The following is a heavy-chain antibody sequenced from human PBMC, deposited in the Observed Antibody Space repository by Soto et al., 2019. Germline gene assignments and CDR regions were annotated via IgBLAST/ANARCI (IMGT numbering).Heavy chain of an antibody. J-gene: IGHJ6*02. CDR3: ARDRGIVGATVYYGMDV. CDR1: GYPFTSYG. V-gene: IGHV1-18*01. Sequence: XSVKVSCTASGYPFTSYGIIWVRQAPGQGLEWMGWISAYNGNTNYAQKLQGRVTMTTDTSTSTAYMELRSLRSDDTAVYYCARDRGIVGATVYYGMDVWGQGTTVTVSS. CDR2: ISAYNGNT. D-gene: IGHD1-26*01.